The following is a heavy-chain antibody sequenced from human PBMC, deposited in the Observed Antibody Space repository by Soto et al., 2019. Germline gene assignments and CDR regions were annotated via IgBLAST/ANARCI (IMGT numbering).Heavy chain of an antibody. J-gene: IGHJ6*03. V-gene: IGHV1-69*04. CDR2: IIPILGIA. CDR1: GGTFSSYT. D-gene: IGHD6-6*01. CDR3: AREEEYSSSSDAGYYYYYYMDV. Sequence: GASVRVSCKASGGTFSSYTISWVRQAPGQGLEWMGRIIPILGIANYAQKFQGRVTITADKSTSTAYMELSSLRSEDTAVYYCAREEEYSSSSDAGYYYYYYMDVWGKGTTVTVSS.